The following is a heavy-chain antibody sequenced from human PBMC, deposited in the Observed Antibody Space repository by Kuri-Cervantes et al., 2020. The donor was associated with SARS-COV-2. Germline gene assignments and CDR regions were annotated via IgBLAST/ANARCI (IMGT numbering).Heavy chain of an antibody. CDR3: ARELSPGGSHLDY. CDR1: DFAFTNYP. V-gene: IGHV3-30*04. Sequence: GESLKISCTASDFAFTNYPMHWVRQAPGKGLEWVALISYDGRKINYSESVKGRFTISRDNSQSALYLQMDSLTPEDTALYYCARELSPGGSHLDYWGQEPWSPSPQ. D-gene: IGHD3-16*01. J-gene: IGHJ4*01. CDR2: ISYDGRKI.